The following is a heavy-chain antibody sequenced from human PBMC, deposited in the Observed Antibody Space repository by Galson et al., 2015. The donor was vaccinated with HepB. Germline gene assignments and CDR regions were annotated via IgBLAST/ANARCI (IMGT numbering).Heavy chain of an antibody. CDR3: ARDYGIVATIHAN. Sequence: SVKVSCKASGGTFSSYTISWVRQAPGQGLEWMGRIIPILGIANYAQKFQGRVTITADKSTSTAYMELSSLRSEDTAVYYCARDYGIVATIHANWGQGTLVTVSS. J-gene: IGHJ4*02. CDR1: GGTFSSYT. V-gene: IGHV1-69*04. CDR2: IIPILGIA. D-gene: IGHD5-12*01.